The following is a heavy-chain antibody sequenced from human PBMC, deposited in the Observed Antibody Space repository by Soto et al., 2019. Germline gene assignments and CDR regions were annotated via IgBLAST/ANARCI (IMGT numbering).Heavy chain of an antibody. D-gene: IGHD2-21*01. J-gene: IGHJ4*01. CDR1: GLSFSSYE. CDR3: MSSDGDGSHQTNRVF. V-gene: IGHV3-48*03. CDR2: ITSDGTNI. Sequence: GGSLRLSCAASGLSFSSYEMNWVRQAPGTGLEWLAYITSDGTNIYYANSVKGRFITSRDNAKNSLYLQMSGLRVEDTAIYYCMSSDGDGSHQTNRVFWGHGTLVTSPQ.